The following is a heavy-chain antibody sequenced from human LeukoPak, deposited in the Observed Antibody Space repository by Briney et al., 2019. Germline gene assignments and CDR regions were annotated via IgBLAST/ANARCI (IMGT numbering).Heavy chain of an antibody. CDR1: VGSISSYY. D-gene: IGHD3-3*01. Sequence: SETLSLTCTVSVGSISSYYWSWIRQPPGKGLEWIGYLYYSGSTRYNPSLRSRVTISVDTSKNQFSLKLTSVTAADTAVYYCARDWHGGNSGLVYWGQGTLVTVSS. CDR3: ARDWHGGNSGLVY. CDR2: LYYSGST. V-gene: IGHV4-59*01. J-gene: IGHJ4*02.